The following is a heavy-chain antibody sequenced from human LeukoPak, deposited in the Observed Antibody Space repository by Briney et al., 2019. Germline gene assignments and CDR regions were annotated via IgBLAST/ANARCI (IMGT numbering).Heavy chain of an antibody. Sequence: SETLSLTCTVSGGSINSYYWTWIRQPPGKGLEWIGYISDSGSTNYNPSLKSRVTMSVDSSNTEFSLRLNSVTAADTAVYYCARVFRGAVTSNWFDPWGQGTLITVSS. CDR3: ARVFRGAVTSNWFDP. J-gene: IGHJ5*02. D-gene: IGHD4-17*01. V-gene: IGHV4-59*01. CDR1: GGSINSYY. CDR2: ISDSGST.